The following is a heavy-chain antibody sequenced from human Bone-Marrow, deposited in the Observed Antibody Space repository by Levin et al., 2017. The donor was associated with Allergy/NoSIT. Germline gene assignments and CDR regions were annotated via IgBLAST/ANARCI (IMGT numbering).Heavy chain of an antibody. D-gene: IGHD2-15*01. CDR2: IIPIFGTA. CDR1: GGTFSSYA. Sequence: ASVKVSCKASGGTFSSYAISWVRQAPGQGLEWMGGIIPIFGTANYAQKFQGRVTITADKSTSTAYMELSSLRSEDTAVYYCASDCSGGSCYSGSASDAFDIWGQGTMVTVSS. CDR3: ASDCSGGSCYSGSASDAFDI. V-gene: IGHV1-69*06. J-gene: IGHJ3*02.